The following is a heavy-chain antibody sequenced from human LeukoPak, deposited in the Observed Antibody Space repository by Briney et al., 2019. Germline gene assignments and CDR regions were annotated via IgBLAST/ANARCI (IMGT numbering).Heavy chain of an antibody. CDR1: GYTFTELS. D-gene: IGHD2-2*01. V-gene: IGHV1-24*01. J-gene: IGHJ6*03. CDR2: FDPEEGET. Sequence: ASVKVSCKTSGYTFTELSMQWVRQAPGKGLEWMGGFDPEEGETIYAQKFQGRATMTADTSADTAYMELSSLRSEDTAVYYCATGYRCSSSNCYGYYYYYMVVWGKGTTVTVSS. CDR3: ATGYRCSSSNCYGYYYYYMVV.